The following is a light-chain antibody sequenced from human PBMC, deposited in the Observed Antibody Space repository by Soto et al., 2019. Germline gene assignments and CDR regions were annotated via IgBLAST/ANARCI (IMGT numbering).Light chain of an antibody. CDR2: DVS. Sequence: QSALTQPASVSGSPGQSITISCTGTSSDVGGYNYVSWYQQHPGNAPKLMIYDVSNRPSGVSNRFSGSKSGNTASLTISGLQAEDEADYYCSSYTSSSTRGVFGGGTKVTVL. V-gene: IGLV2-14*01. CDR1: SSDVGGYNY. CDR3: SSYTSSSTRGV. J-gene: IGLJ2*01.